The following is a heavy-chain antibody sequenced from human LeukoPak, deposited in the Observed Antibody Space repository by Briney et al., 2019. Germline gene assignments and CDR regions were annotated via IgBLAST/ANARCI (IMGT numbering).Heavy chain of an antibody. Sequence: SETLSLTCTVSGGSISSYYWSWIRQPPGKGLEWIGYIHYSGSTNYNPSLKSRVTISVDTPKNHFSLRLSSVTAADTAVYYCARLEYSSSSGDYYYYMDVWGKGTTVTVSS. CDR2: IHYSGST. V-gene: IGHV4-59*12. CDR1: GGSISSYY. J-gene: IGHJ6*03. D-gene: IGHD6-6*01. CDR3: ARLEYSSSSGDYYYYMDV.